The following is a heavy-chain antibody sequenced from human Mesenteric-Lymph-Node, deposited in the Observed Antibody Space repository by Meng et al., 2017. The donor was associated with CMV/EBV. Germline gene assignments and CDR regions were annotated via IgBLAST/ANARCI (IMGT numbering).Heavy chain of an antibody. Sequence: GGSLRLSCAASGFTVSSNYMSWVRQAPGKGLEWVSVIYSGGSTYYADSVKGRFTISRDNAKNMLYLQMNSLRADDTAVYYCVSYNWNDVNHFWGQGTLVTVSS. J-gene: IGHJ4*02. V-gene: IGHV3-53*01. CDR3: VSYNWNDVNHF. CDR1: GFTVSSNY. CDR2: IYSGGST. D-gene: IGHD1-20*01.